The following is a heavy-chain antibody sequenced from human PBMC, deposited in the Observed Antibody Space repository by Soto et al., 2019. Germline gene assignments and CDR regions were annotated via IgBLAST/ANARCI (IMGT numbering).Heavy chain of an antibody. CDR3: ARVRADSSGYFFDY. V-gene: IGHV3-21*01. CDR2: ISSSSSYI. Sequence: GGSLRLSCAASGFTFSSYSMNWVRQAPGKGLEWVSSISSSSSYIYYADSVKGRFTISRDNAKNSLYLQMNSLRAEDTAVYYCARVRADSSGYFFDYWGQGTLVTVSS. D-gene: IGHD3-22*01. CDR1: GFTFSSYS. J-gene: IGHJ4*02.